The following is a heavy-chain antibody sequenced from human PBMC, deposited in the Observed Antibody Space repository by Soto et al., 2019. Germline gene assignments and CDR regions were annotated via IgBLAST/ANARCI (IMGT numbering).Heavy chain of an antibody. CDR1: GFTFSDYA. J-gene: IGHJ4*02. V-gene: IGHV3-30*18. Sequence: VQLVESGGGVVQPGRSLRLSCAASGFTFSDYAMHWVRQAPGKGLEWVAVVSHDGRNTHYADSVKGRFTISRDSSKNTVPLEMTSLRAEHTAVCYCAKGGGQWLVTSDFNYWGQGALVIVSS. CDR2: VSHDGRNT. CDR3: AKGGGQWLVTSDFNY. D-gene: IGHD6-19*01.